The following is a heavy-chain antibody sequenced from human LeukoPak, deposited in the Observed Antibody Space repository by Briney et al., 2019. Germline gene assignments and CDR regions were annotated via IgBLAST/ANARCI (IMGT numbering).Heavy chain of an antibody. CDR3: ARGGSGCFDI. J-gene: IGHJ3*02. CDR1: GFTFSSYG. Sequence: GGSLRLSCAASGFTFSSYGMHWVRQAPGKGLEWVSRISIERDGTKTRYADSVEGRFTISRDNAKNTVSLQMNSLRDEDTAIYYCARGGSGCFDIWGQGTMVTVSS. V-gene: IGHV3-74*01. D-gene: IGHD1-26*01. CDR2: ISIERDGTKT.